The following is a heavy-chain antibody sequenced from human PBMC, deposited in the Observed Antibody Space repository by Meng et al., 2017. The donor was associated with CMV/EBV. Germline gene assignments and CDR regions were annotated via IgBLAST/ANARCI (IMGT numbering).Heavy chain of an antibody. Sequence: GESLKISCAASGFTFSSYAMHWVRQVPGKGLEWVAVISYDGSNKYYADSVKGRFTISRDNSKNTLYLQMNSLRAEDTAVYYCARVTAVWSGLFDYWGQGTLVTVSS. V-gene: IGHV3-30-3*01. CDR3: ARVTAVWSGLFDY. D-gene: IGHD3-3*01. CDR2: ISYDGSNK. CDR1: GFTFSSYA. J-gene: IGHJ4*02.